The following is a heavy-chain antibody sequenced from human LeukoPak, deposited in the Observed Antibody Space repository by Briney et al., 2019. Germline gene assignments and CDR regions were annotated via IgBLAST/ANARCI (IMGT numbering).Heavy chain of an antibody. CDR3: AASCSGGSCYSAGWFDP. J-gene: IGHJ5*02. Sequence: SETLSLTCAVYGGSFSGYYWSWIRQPPGKGLEWIGEINHSGSTNYNPSLKSRVTISVDTSKNQFSLKLSSVTAADTAVYYGAASCSGGSCYSAGWFDPWGQGTLVTVSS. CDR1: GGSFSGYY. D-gene: IGHD2-15*01. CDR2: INHSGST. V-gene: IGHV4-34*01.